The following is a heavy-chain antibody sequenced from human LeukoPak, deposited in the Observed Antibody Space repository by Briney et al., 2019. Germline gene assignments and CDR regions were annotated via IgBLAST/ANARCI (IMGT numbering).Heavy chain of an antibody. CDR2: ISGSGGST. D-gene: IGHD6-13*01. CDR3: AKMAQRGYSSSWFFDY. J-gene: IGHJ4*02. Sequence: GGSLRLSCAASGFTFSSYAMSWVRQAPGKGLEWVSAISGSGGSTYYADSVKGRFTISRDNSKNTLYLQMNSLRAEGTAVYYCAKMAQRGYSSSWFFDYWGQGTLVTVSS. CDR1: GFTFSSYA. V-gene: IGHV3-23*01.